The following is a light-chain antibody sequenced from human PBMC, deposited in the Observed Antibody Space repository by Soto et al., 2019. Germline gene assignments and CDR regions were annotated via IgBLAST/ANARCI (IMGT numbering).Light chain of an antibody. V-gene: IGKV1-39*01. Sequence: DIPITQSPSSLSASVGDRVTITCRASQSISSYLNWYQQKPGKAPKLLIYAASSLQSGVPSRFSGSGSGTDFTLTISSLQPEDFATYYCLQHNSFPWTFGQGTKVDIK. CDR3: LQHNSFPWT. CDR1: QSISSY. J-gene: IGKJ1*01. CDR2: AAS.